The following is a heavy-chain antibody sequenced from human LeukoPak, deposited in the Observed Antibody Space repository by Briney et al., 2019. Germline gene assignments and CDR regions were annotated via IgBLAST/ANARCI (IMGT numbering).Heavy chain of an antibody. V-gene: IGHV3-30*18. CDR1: GFTFSSYG. J-gene: IGHJ4*02. D-gene: IGHD2-2*01. Sequence: GGSLRLSCAASGFTFSSYGMHWVRQAPGEGLEWVAVISYDGSNKYYADSVKGRFTISRDNSKNTLYLQMNSLRAEDTAVYYCAKGVTSYVDYWGQGTLVTVSS. CDR2: ISYDGSNK. CDR3: AKGVTSYVDY.